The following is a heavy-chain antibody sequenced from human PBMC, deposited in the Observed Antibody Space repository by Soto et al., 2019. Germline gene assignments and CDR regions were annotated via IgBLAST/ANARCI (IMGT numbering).Heavy chain of an antibody. Sequence: QVQLVESGGGLVKPGGSLRLSCAASGFSFSGSYMSWIRQAPGKGLEWVSYIRSGGSNEYYAASVRGRFAISRDDAKNSLYLQLNSLRADATAVYYCARGTLGAFDIWGQGTMVTVSS. CDR2: IRSGGSNE. J-gene: IGHJ3*02. CDR3: ARGTLGAFDI. CDR1: GFSFSGSY. V-gene: IGHV3-11*01.